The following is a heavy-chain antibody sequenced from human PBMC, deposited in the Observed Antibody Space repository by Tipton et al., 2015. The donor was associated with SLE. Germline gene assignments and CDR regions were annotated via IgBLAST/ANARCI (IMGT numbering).Heavy chain of an antibody. CDR1: GGSISSHY. J-gene: IGHJ3*02. D-gene: IGHD3-16*01. Sequence: TLSLTCTVSGGSISSHYWSWIRQPPGKGLEWIGSVYYSASTNYNPSLKSRVTISVDTSKNQFSLKLSSVTAADTAVYYCAREWGDAFDIWGQGTMVTVSS. CDR2: VYYSAST. CDR3: AREWGDAFDI. V-gene: IGHV4-59*11.